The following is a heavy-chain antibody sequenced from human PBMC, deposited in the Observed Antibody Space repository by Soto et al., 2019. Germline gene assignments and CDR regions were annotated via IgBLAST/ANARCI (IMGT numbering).Heavy chain of an antibody. V-gene: IGHV6-1*01. J-gene: IGHJ3*01. Sequence: QGQLQQSGPGLVKPSQTLSLTCAISGDSVSSDITSWNWIRQSPSRGLEWLGRTYYRSKWFHDYAASVKSRITINPDTSKNQFSLALNSMTPEDTAVYYCARGNALDVWGQGNVVTVSS. CDR2: TYYRSKWFH. D-gene: IGHD3-10*01. CDR3: ARGNALDV. CDR1: GDSVSSDITS.